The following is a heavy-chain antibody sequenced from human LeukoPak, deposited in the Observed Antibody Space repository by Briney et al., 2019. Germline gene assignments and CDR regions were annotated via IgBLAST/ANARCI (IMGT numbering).Heavy chain of an antibody. CDR3: AIFWSGYKGYYFDY. V-gene: IGHV3-21*04. Sequence: GGSLRLSCAASGFTFSSYSMNWVRQAPGKGLEWVSSISSSSSYIYYADSVKGRFTISRDNSKNTLYLQMNSLRAEDTAVYYCAIFWSGYKGYYFDYWGQGTLVTVSS. CDR1: GFTFSSYS. CDR2: ISSSSSYI. D-gene: IGHD3-3*01. J-gene: IGHJ4*02.